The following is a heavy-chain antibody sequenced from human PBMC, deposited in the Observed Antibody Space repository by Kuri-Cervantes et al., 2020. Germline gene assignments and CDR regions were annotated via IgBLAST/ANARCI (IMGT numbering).Heavy chain of an antibody. J-gene: IGHJ5*02. V-gene: IGHV4-61*01. CDR3: ARDLGTAGVVT. CDR1: GGSVSSGSYY. CDR2: IYYSGST. D-gene: IGHD6-13*01. Sequence: SETLSLTCTVSGGSVSSGSYYWSWIRQPPGKGLEWIGYIYYSGSTNYNPSLKSRVTISVDTSKNQFSLKLSSVTAADTAVYYCARDLGTAGVVTWGQGTLVTVSS.